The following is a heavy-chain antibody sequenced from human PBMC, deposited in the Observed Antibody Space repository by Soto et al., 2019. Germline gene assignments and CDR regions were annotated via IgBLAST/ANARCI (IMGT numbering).Heavy chain of an antibody. J-gene: IGHJ4*02. CDR1: GFTFSSYA. CDR3: AKLRGPSWIQLWTPFDY. CDR2: ISGSGGST. V-gene: IGHV3-23*01. Sequence: GGSLRLSCAASGFTFSSYAMSWVRQAPGKGLEWVSAISGSGGSTYYADSVKGRFTISRDNSKNTLYLQMNSLRAEDTAVYYCAKLRGPSWIQLWTPFDYWGQGTLVTVSS. D-gene: IGHD5-18*01.